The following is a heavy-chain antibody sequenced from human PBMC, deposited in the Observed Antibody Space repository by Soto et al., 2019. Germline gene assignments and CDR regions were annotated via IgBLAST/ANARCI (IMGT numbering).Heavy chain of an antibody. J-gene: IGHJ6*03. Sequence: GGSLRLSCAASGFTFSSYGMHWVRQAPGKGLEWVAVIWYDGSNKYYADSVKGRFTISRDNSKNTLYLQMNSLRAEDTAVYYCARNAYSSGYYYMDAWGKGTTVTVSS. CDR3: ARNAYSSGYYYMDA. D-gene: IGHD6-19*01. CDR2: IWYDGSNK. CDR1: GFTFSSYG. V-gene: IGHV3-33*01.